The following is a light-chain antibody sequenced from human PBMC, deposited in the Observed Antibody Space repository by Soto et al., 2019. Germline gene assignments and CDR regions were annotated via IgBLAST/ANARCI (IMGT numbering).Light chain of an antibody. J-gene: IGKJ1*01. V-gene: IGKV3-15*01. Sequence: EIVMTQSPATLSVSPGERATLSCRASQSVSSNLAWYQQKPGQAPRLLIYDVSTRATGIPARFSGSGSGTEFTLTISSLQSEDFAIYYCQQRSSWPWTFGQGTKVDIK. CDR2: DVS. CDR1: QSVSSN. CDR3: QQRSSWPWT.